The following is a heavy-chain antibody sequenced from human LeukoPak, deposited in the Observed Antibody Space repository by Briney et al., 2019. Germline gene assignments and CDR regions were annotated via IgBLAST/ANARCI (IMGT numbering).Heavy chain of an antibody. CDR1: GFTFSSYW. D-gene: IGHD4-17*01. V-gene: IGHV3-7*01. CDR2: IKQDGSEK. Sequence: GGSLRLSRAASGFTFSSYWMSWVRQAPGKGLEWVANIKQDGSEKYYVDSVKGRFTISRDNAKNSLYLQMNSLRAEDTAVYYCARDRADPDYGDYVFAYWGQGTLVTVSS. J-gene: IGHJ4*02. CDR3: ARDRADPDYGDYVFAY.